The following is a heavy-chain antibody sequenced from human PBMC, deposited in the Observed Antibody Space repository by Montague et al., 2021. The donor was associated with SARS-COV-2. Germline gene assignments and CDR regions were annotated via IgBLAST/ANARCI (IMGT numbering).Heavy chain of an antibody. V-gene: IGHV4-39*01. D-gene: IGHD3-3*01. CDR1: GASISSRSYY. CDR2: KYYSGST. CDR3: ATLRSSITIFGVVKGYYFDD. Sequence: SETLSLTCTVSGASISSRSYYWGWIRQPPGKGLEWIGYKYYSGSTYYNPTLKSRVTISADTSKNQFSLKLSSVTAAGTAVYYCATLRSSITIFGVVKGYYFDDWGQGALVTVSS. J-gene: IGHJ4*02.